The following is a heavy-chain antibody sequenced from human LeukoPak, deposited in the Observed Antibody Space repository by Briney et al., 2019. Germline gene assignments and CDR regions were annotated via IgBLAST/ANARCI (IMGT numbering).Heavy chain of an antibody. CDR3: AKGMRPDWFDP. V-gene: IGHV4-59*01. Sequence: PSETLSLSCTVSGGSMNDYYWTWVRQPPGRGLEWVGYIFDIGNTNYDPSLKSRVTISLDTSKNQFSLILAYVTAADTGVYYCAKGMRPDWFDPWGQGTLVTVSS. CDR1: GGSMNDYY. J-gene: IGHJ5*02. CDR2: IFDIGNT.